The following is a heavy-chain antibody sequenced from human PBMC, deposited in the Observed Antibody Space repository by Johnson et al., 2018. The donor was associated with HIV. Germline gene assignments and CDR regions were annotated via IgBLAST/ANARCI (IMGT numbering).Heavy chain of an antibody. Sequence: VQLVESGGGLVKPGGSLRLSCAASGFTVSSNYMSWVRQAPGKGLEWVSVIYSGDSTYYADSVKGRFTISRDNSKNTLYLQMNSLRAEDTAVYYCARGYTIGAFDIWGQGTMVTVSS. CDR1: GFTVSSNY. CDR3: ARGYTIGAFDI. D-gene: IGHD3-3*01. V-gene: IGHV3-66*01. J-gene: IGHJ3*02. CDR2: IYSGDST.